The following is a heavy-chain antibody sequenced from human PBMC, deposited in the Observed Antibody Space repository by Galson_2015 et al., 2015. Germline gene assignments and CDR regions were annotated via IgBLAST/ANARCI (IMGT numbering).Heavy chain of an antibody. CDR3: ARGIRSGCGNSQRSYFDY. J-gene: IGHJ4*02. CDR2: MNPNSGNT. V-gene: IGHV1-8*01. D-gene: IGHD4-23*01. CDR1: GYTFTSYD. Sequence: SVKVSCKASGYTFTSYDINWVRQATGQGLEWMGWMNPNSGNTGYAQKFQGRVTMTRNTSISTAYMELSSLRSEDTAVYYCARGIRSGCGNSQRSYFDYWGQGTLVTVSS.